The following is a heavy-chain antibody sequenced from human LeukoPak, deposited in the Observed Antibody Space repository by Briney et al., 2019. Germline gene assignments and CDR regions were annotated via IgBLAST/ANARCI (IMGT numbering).Heavy chain of an antibody. J-gene: IGHJ4*02. V-gene: IGHV3-53*01. CDR1: GLSVSSNY. CDR3: AKDWLGYFDY. CDR2: IYSGGRT. Sequence: PGGSLRLSCAVSGLSVSSNYMRRVRQAPGKGLEWVSVIYSGGRTFYADSVKGRFSISRDNSKNTIYLQMDRLRVEDTAVYYCAKDWLGYFDYWGQGTLVTVSS. D-gene: IGHD6-19*01.